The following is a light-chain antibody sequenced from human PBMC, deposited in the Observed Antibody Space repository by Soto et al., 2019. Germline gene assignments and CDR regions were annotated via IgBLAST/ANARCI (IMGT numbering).Light chain of an antibody. Sequence: DIHMTQSPSSLSVSVGDRVTITYRTSQNINAWLAWYQQRPGQAPKLLIYDASTVQSGVPSRLSGSGSGTDFTITISRLEPEDFAVYYCQQYASSPTFGGGTKVDIK. CDR3: QQYASSPT. J-gene: IGKJ4*01. V-gene: IGKV1-5*01. CDR1: QNINAW. CDR2: DAS.